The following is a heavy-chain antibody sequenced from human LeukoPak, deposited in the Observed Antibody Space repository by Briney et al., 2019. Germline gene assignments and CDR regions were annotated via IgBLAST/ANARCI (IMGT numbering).Heavy chain of an antibody. CDR2: ICTDETTI. Sequence: PGGSLRLSCAASGFTFTNYCMHWVRHPPGKGLVWVSQICTDETTIRYADSVKGRFTISRDNAKNTLYLQMSSLRVEDTAVYYCARGILEGDGENYFDYWGQGTLVTVSS. D-gene: IGHD5-24*01. V-gene: IGHV3-74*01. CDR3: ARGILEGDGENYFDY. J-gene: IGHJ4*02. CDR1: GFTFTNYC.